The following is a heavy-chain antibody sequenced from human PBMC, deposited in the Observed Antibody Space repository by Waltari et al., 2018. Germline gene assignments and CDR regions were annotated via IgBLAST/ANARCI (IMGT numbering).Heavy chain of an antibody. CDR1: GGSFSGYY. J-gene: IGHJ3*01. V-gene: IGHV4-34*01. CDR2: SNQSGST. CDR3: ARGSMIVGANTLGS. Sequence: QVQLQQWGAGLLKPSETLSLTCAVYGGSFSGYYWSWIRQPPGEGLEWIGESNQSGSTNYNPSLKSRVTISVDTSKNQFSLKLSSVTDADTAVYYCARGSMIVGANTLGSWGQGTMVTVSS. D-gene: IGHD3-22*01.